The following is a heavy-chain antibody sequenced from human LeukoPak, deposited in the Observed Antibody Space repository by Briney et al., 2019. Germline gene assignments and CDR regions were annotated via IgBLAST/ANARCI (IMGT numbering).Heavy chain of an antibody. CDR2: INHSGST. Sequence: GSLRLSCAASGFTFSSYSMNWVRQAPGKGLEWIGEINHSGSTNYNPSLKSRVTISVDTSKNQFSLKLSSVTAADTAVYYCARGLGGYYYYYYGMDVWGQGTTVTVSS. CDR3: ARGLGGYYYYYYGMDV. CDR1: GFTFSSYS. V-gene: IGHV4-34*01. J-gene: IGHJ6*02.